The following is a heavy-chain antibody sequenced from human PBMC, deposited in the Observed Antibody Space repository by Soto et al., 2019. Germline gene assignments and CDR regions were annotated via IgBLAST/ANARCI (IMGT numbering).Heavy chain of an antibody. J-gene: IGHJ4*02. CDR3: SGSCSTPGRADY. V-gene: IGHV4-59*01. CDR1: GGSISSYY. Sequence: ETLSLTCTVSGGSISSYYWSWIRQPPGKGLEWIGYIYYSGSTNYNPSLKSRVTISVDTSKNQFSLKLSSVPAADTAVYYCSGSCSTPGRADYWGQGTLVTVSA. CDR2: IYYSGST. D-gene: IGHD1-26*01.